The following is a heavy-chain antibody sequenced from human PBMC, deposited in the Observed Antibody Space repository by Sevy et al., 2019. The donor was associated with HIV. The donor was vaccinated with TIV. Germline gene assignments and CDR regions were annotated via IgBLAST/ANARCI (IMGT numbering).Heavy chain of an antibody. Sequence: ASVKVSCKASESTFTAYYIHWLRQAPGQGLEWMGWINPNSDDTNYAQKFQGRVSMAADTSISTAYMDLSRLRFDDTAVYYCARDRVVLGGGGGLDVWGQGTTVTVSS. V-gene: IGHV1-2*02. D-gene: IGHD3-16*01. J-gene: IGHJ6*02. CDR1: ESTFTAYY. CDR2: INPNSDDT. CDR3: ARDRVVLGGGGGLDV.